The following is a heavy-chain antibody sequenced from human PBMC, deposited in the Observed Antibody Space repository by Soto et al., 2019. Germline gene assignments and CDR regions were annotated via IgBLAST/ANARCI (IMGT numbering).Heavy chain of an antibody. CDR1: GFVFSSYW. J-gene: IGHJ2*01. CDR2: ITNDGSST. V-gene: IGHV3-74*01. Sequence: EVQLVESGGGLVQPGGSLRLSCAGSGFVFSSYWMHWVRQVPGKGLVWVSRITNDGSSTTYADSVNGRFTISRDNAQNTLYLQMNSLGAEDTAVYYCARGMQGSRYFDLWGRGTLVTVSS. CDR3: ARGMQGSRYFDL.